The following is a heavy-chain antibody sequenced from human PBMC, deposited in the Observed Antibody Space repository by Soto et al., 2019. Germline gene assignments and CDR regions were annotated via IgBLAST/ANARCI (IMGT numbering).Heavy chain of an antibody. J-gene: IGHJ3*02. V-gene: IGHV1-18*01. CDR2: ISAYNGNT. D-gene: IGHD3-22*01. Sequence: GASVKVSCEASGDSFTSYGISWVRQAPGQGLEWMGWISAYNGNTNYAQKLQGRVTMTTDTSTSTAYMELRSLRSDDTAVYYCARSLVDYYDSSGYYIHDAFDNWGQGTMVTVSS. CDR3: ARSLVDYYDSSGYYIHDAFDN. CDR1: GDSFTSYG.